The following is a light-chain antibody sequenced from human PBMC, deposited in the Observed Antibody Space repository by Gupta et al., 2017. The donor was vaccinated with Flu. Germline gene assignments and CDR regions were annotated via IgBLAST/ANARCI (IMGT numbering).Light chain of an antibody. CDR1: SSNIGSNY. Sequence: SVLTPPPSASGTPGQRVTLSCSGSSSNIGSNYVYWYQQHPGTAPKLLIYRNNQRPSGVPDRFSGSKSGTSASLAISGLRSEDEADYYCAAWDDSRSGWVFGGGTKLTVL. V-gene: IGLV1-47*01. CDR3: AAWDDSRSGWV. CDR2: RNN. J-gene: IGLJ3*02.